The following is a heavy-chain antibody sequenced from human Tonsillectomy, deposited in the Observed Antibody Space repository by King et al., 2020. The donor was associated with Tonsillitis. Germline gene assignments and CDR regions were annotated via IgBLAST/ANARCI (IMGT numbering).Heavy chain of an antibody. V-gene: IGHV1-2*02. CDR1: GYTFFDYY. J-gene: IGHJ4*02. CDR3: ARETLAFDS. CDR2: IIPKSGGT. Sequence: VQLVESGAEVKKPGASVKVSCKASGYTFFDYYIHWVRQAPGQGLEWMGWIIPKSGGTNFAQKFQGRVTMTRDTSINTAYMELSGLTSDDTAVYYCARETLAFDSWGQGTLVSVSS.